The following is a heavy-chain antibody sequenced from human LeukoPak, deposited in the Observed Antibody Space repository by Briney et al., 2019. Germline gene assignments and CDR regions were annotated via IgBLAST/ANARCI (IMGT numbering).Heavy chain of an antibody. CDR2: ISSSSSTI. Sequence: GGSLRLSCAASGFTFSDYYMSWIRQAPGKGLEWVSYISSSSSTIYYADSVKGRFTISRDNAKNSLYLQMNSLRAEDTAVYYCARSDGSGWQYYFDYWGQGTLVTVSS. CDR1: GFTFSDYY. CDR3: ARSDGSGWQYYFDY. D-gene: IGHD6-19*01. J-gene: IGHJ4*02. V-gene: IGHV3-11*01.